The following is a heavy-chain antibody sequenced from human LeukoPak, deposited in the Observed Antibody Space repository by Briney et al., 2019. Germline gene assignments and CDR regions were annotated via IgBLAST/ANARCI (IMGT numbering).Heavy chain of an antibody. CDR3: ARHGLMEYYYDSSGYYPSYYFDY. CDR2: IYHSGST. Sequence: PSETLSLTCAVSGYSISSGYYWGWIRRPPGKGLEWIGSIYHSGSTYYNPSLKSRVTISVDTSKNQFSLKLSSVTAADTAVYYCARHGLMEYYYDSSGYYPSYYFDYWGQGTLVTVSS. V-gene: IGHV4-38-2*01. CDR1: GYSISSGYY. J-gene: IGHJ4*02. D-gene: IGHD3-22*01.